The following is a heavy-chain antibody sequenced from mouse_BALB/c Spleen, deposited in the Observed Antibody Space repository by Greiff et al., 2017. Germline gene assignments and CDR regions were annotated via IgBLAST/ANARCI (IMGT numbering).Heavy chain of an antibody. J-gene: IGHJ4*01. V-gene: IGHV5-15*02. Sequence: EVMLVESGGGLVQPGGSRKLSCAASGFTFSDYGMAWVRQAPGKGPEWVAFISNLAYSIYYADTVTGRFTISRENAKNTLYLEMSSLRSEDTAMYYCARDDGNFHDAMDYWGQGTSVTVSS. CDR1: GFTFSDYG. CDR3: ARDDGNFHDAMDY. CDR2: ISNLAYSI. D-gene: IGHD2-1*01.